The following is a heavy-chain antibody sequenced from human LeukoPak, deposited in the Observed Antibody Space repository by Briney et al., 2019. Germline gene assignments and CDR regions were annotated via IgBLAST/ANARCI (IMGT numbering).Heavy chain of an antibody. Sequence: PGRSLRLSCVASGFTFSSYGMHWVRQAPGKGLEWVAVISYDGSNKYYADSVKGRFTISRDNSKNTLYLQMNSLRAEDTAVYYCAKSSYSSSWYVFYYGMDVWGKGTTVTVSS. J-gene: IGHJ6*04. CDR1: GFTFSSYG. D-gene: IGHD6-13*01. CDR2: ISYDGSNK. V-gene: IGHV3-30*18. CDR3: AKSSYSSSWYVFYYGMDV.